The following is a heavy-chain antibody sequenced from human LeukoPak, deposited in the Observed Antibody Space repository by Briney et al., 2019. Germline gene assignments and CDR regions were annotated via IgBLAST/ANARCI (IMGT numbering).Heavy chain of an antibody. CDR1: GFTCSSYS. Sequence: GGSLRLSCAASGFTCSSYSMNWVRQAPGKGLEWVSSITSSSYIYYADSVKGRFTISRDNAKNSLYLQMNSLRAEDTAVYYCARDLVLYGDYWGQGTLVTVSS. J-gene: IGHJ4*02. D-gene: IGHD4-17*01. V-gene: IGHV3-21*01. CDR2: ITSSSYI. CDR3: ARDLVLYGDY.